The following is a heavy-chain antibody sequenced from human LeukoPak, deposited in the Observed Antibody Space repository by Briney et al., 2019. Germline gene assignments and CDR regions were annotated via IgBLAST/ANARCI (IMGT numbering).Heavy chain of an antibody. J-gene: IGHJ4*02. CDR2: ISSSGSTI. D-gene: IGHD6-19*01. Sequence: GGSLRLSCAASGFTFSSYSMNWVRQAPGKGLEWVSYISSSGSTIYYADSVKGRFTISRDNAKNSLYLQMNSLRAEDTAVYYCARGGLEEQWLVQYYFDYWGQGTLVTVSS. CDR3: ARGGLEEQWLVQYYFDY. V-gene: IGHV3-48*04. CDR1: GFTFSSYS.